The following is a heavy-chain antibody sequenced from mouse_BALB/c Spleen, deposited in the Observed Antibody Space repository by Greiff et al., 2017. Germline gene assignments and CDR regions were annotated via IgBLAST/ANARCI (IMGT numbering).Heavy chain of an antibody. CDR1: GYTFTDYN. J-gene: IGHJ4*01. D-gene: IGHD4-1*01. CDR3: ARGAGTFYAMDY. CDR2: IYPYNGGT. Sequence: EVKLVESGPELVKPGASVKISCKASGYTFTDYNMHWVKQSHGKSLEWIGYIYPYNGGTGYTQKFKSKATLTVDNSTSTAYMELRSLTSEDSAVYYCARGAGTFYAMDYWGQGTSVTVSS. V-gene: IGHV1S29*02.